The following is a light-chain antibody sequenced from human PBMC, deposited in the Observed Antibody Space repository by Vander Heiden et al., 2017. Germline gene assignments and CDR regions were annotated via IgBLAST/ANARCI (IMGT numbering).Light chain of an antibody. Sequence: QSALTQPDSVSGSPGQSITISCTGTSTDVANYNLVSWYQQHPGKAPKFMIYEVNKRPSGVSNRFSGSKSDNTASLTISGLQAEDEGDYYCCSYAGSTTYVFGTGTKVSVL. CDR3: CSYAGSTTYV. CDR1: STDVANYNL. J-gene: IGLJ1*01. V-gene: IGLV2-23*02. CDR2: EVN.